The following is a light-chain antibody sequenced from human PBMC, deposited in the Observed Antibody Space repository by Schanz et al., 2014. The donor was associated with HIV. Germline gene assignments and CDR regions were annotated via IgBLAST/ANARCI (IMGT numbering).Light chain of an antibody. Sequence: DIQMTQSPSAMSASVGDRVTITCRASQGINNYLAWFQQKPGKVPQRLIYAASSLQSGVPSRFSGSGSGTEFTLTISNLEPDDFAIYYCQQYSTYPYTFGQGTKLDIQ. CDR2: AAS. CDR3: QQYSTYPYT. J-gene: IGKJ2*01. CDR1: QGINNY. V-gene: IGKV1-17*03.